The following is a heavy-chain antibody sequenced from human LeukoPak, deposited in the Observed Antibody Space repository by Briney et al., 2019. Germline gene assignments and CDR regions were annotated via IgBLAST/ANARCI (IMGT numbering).Heavy chain of an antibody. D-gene: IGHD5-12*01. Sequence: GGSLRLSCAPSGFTFSNYWMTWVRQAPGKGLEWVANINRDGSDKYYMASVQGRFTISRDNAKNSLSLQMNSLRAEDTAVYFCARAIEGAYDLWGQGTLVSVSS. CDR2: INRDGSDK. CDR3: ARAIEGAYDL. J-gene: IGHJ4*02. CDR1: GFTFSNYW. V-gene: IGHV3-7*04.